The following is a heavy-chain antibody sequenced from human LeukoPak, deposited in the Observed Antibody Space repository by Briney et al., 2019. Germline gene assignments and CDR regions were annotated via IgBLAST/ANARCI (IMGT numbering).Heavy chain of an antibody. CDR2: IIVSGGST. Sequence: GGSLRLSCAASGFTFSSYAMSWVRQGPGEGLEWVSAIIVSGGSTYYADSVKGRFTISRDNSKNTLYLQMNSLRAEDTAVYYCAKVVVARHYHYWGQGTLVTVSS. CDR1: GFTFSSYA. V-gene: IGHV3-23*01. D-gene: IGHD2-15*01. CDR3: AKVVVARHYHY. J-gene: IGHJ4*02.